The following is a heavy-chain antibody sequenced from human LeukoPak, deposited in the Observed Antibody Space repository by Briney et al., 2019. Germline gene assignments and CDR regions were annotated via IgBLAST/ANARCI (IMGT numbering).Heavy chain of an antibody. D-gene: IGHD3-16*01. CDR2: IYYSGST. Sequence: SSETLSLTCTVSGGSISSYYWSWIRQPPGKGLEWIGYIYYSGSTNYNPSLKSRVTTSVDTSKNQFSLKLSSVTAADTAVYYCARSWGYFDYWGQGTLVTVSS. J-gene: IGHJ4*02. V-gene: IGHV4-59*01. CDR1: GGSISSYY. CDR3: ARSWGYFDY.